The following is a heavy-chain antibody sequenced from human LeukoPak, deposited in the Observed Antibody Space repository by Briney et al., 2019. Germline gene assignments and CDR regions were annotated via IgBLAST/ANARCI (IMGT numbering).Heavy chain of an antibody. Sequence: SETLSLTCTVSGVSISSSSYYWGWIRQPPGKGLEWIGSIYYSGSTYYNPSLKSRVTISVDTSKNQFSLKLSSVTAADTAVYYCARAIPTYYYDSSGYCHFDYWGQGTLVTVSS. J-gene: IGHJ4*02. CDR3: ARAIPTYYYDSSGYCHFDY. D-gene: IGHD3-22*01. CDR1: GVSISSSSYY. V-gene: IGHV4-39*07. CDR2: IYYSGST.